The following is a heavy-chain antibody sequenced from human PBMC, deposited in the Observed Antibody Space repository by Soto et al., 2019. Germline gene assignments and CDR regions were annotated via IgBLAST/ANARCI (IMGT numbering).Heavy chain of an antibody. CDR1: GGSVSSGSNY. J-gene: IGHJ4*02. D-gene: IGHD4-17*01. V-gene: IGHV4-61*01. CDR3: ARLTSAAVSTGGFDY. Sequence: QVQLQESGPGLVKPSETLSLTCSVSGGSVSSGSNYWSWIRQPPGKRLEWLGYIYYTGRTNYKPSLKSRVTISVDTSQNQFSLKLSSVTAADTAVYYCARLTSAAVSTGGFDYWGQGTLVTVSS. CDR2: IYYTGRT.